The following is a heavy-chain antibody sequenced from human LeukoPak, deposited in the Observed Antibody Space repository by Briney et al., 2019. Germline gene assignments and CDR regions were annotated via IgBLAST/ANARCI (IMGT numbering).Heavy chain of an antibody. J-gene: IGHJ4*02. D-gene: IGHD6-19*01. CDR2: ISYDGSNK. CDR3: ARQRSIYSSGYIYIDY. Sequence: GRSLRLSCAASGFTFSSYGMHWVRQAPGKGLEWVAVISYDGSNKYYADSVKGRFTISRDNSKNTLYLQMNSLKASDTAMYYCARQRSIYSSGYIYIDYWGQGTLVTVSS. V-gene: IGHV3-30*03. CDR1: GFTFSSYG.